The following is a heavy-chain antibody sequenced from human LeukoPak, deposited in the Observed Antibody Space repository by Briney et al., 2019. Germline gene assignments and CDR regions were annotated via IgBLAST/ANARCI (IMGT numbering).Heavy chain of an antibody. CDR2: IYYSGST. Sequence: SETLSLTCTVSGGSISSYYWSWMRQPPGKGLEWIGYIYYSGSTNYNPSLKSRVTISVDTSKNQFSLKLRSVTAADTAVYYCARALRITMVRGVDYYYGMDVWGPGTTVTVSS. CDR1: GGSISSYY. CDR3: ARALRITMVRGVDYYYGMDV. D-gene: IGHD3-10*01. V-gene: IGHV4-59*12. J-gene: IGHJ6*02.